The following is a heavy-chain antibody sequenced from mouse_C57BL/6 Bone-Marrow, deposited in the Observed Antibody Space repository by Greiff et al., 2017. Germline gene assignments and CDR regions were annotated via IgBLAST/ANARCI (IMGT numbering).Heavy chain of an antibody. V-gene: IGHV1-52*01. J-gene: IGHJ3*01. CDR1: GYTFTSYW. CDR2: IDPSDSET. D-gene: IGHD2-1*01. CDR3: ARYGKNGAY. Sequence: VQLQQPGAELVRPGSSVKLSCKASGYTFTSYWMHWVKQRPIQGLEWIGNIDPSDSETHYNQKFKDKATLTVYKSSSTAYMQLRSLTSEDSAVYYCARYGKNGAYWGQGTLVTVSA.